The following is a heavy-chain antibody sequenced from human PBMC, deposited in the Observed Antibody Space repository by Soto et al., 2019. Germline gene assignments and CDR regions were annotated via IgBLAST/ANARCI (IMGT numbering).Heavy chain of an antibody. CDR2: TYYRSKWYN. CDR3: ARDGTIAVVPAAIAYYYYGMDV. D-gene: IGHD2-2*01. V-gene: IGHV6-1*01. J-gene: IGHJ6*02. CDR1: GDSVSSNSAA. Sequence: SQTLSLTCAISGDSVSSNSAAWNWIRQSPSRGLEWLGRTYYRSKWYNDYAVSVKSRITINPDTSKNQFSLQLNSVTPKDTAVYYCARDGTIAVVPAAIAYYYYGMDVWGQGTTVAVSS.